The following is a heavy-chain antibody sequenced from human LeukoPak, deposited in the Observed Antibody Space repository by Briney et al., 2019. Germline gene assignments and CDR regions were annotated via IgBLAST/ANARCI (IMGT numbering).Heavy chain of an antibody. CDR3: ARGHPRSTYYYDSSGRGDY. CDR2: INHSGST. CDR1: GGSFSGYY. J-gene: IGHJ4*02. D-gene: IGHD3-22*01. V-gene: IGHV4-34*01. Sequence: SETRSLTCAVYGGSFSGYYWSWIRQPPGKGQEWIGEINHSGSTNYNPSLKSRVTISVDTSKNQFSLKLSSVTAADTAVYYCARGHPRSTYYYDSSGRGDYWGQGTLVTVSS.